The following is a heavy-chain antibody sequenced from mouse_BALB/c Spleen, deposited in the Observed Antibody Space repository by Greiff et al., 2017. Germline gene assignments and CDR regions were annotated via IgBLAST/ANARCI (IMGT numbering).Heavy chain of an antibody. D-gene: IGHD2-10*02. V-gene: IGHV2-9*02. CDR1: GFSLTSYG. J-gene: IGHJ3*01. CDR2: IWAGGST. CDR3: ARGEYGNSWFAY. Sequence: VKLMESGPGLVAPSQSLSITCTVSGFSLTSYGVHWVRQPPGKGLEWLGVIWAGGSTNYNSALMSRLSISKDNSKSQVFLKMNSLQTDDTAMYYCARGEYGNSWFAYWGQGTLVTVSA.